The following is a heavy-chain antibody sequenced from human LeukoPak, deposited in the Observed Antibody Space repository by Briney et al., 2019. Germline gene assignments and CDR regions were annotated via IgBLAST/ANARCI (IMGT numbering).Heavy chain of an antibody. V-gene: IGHV4-30-2*01. CDR1: GGSISSGGYY. Sequence: SETLSLTCTVSGGSISSGGYYWSWIRQPPGKGLEWIGYIHHSGSTYYNPSLKSRVTISVDTSKSQFSLKLSSVTAADTAVYYCARGGPNSSGWRIDYWGQGTLVTVSS. J-gene: IGHJ4*02. CDR3: ARGGPNSSGWRIDY. CDR2: IHHSGST. D-gene: IGHD6-19*01.